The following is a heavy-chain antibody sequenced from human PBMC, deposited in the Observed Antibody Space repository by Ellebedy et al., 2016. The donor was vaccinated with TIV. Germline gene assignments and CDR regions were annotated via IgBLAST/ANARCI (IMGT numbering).Heavy chain of an antibody. CDR2: IYSSGST. Sequence: MPSETLSLTCTVSGGSISSSTYYWGCIRQPPGKGLEWIGSIYSSGSTYYSPSLKSRVTISVDTSKNQFSLKLSSVTAADTAGYYCARPLFLGNYPNGFDPWGQGTLVTVSS. J-gene: IGHJ5*02. CDR3: ARPLFLGNYPNGFDP. CDR1: GGSISSSTYY. D-gene: IGHD4-11*01. V-gene: IGHV4-39*01.